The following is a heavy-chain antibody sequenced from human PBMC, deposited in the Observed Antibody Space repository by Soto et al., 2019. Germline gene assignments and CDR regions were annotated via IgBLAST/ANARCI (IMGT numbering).Heavy chain of an antibody. D-gene: IGHD6-6*01. V-gene: IGHV1-2*02. CDR3: AREGGAAPGALREWYLDL. CDR1: GYPLTDFY. J-gene: IGHJ2*01. Sequence: QVQLVQSGAEVKKPGASVTVSCKTSGYPLTDFYIHWVRQAPGQGLEWMAWINPHTGDTNTALKFQGRVTMTRDTSINTAFMELTRLSSADTAVYYCAREGGAAPGALREWYLDLWGRGTLVSVSS. CDR2: INPHTGDT.